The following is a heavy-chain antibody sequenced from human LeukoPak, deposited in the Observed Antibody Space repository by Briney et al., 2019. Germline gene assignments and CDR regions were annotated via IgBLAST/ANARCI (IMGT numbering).Heavy chain of an antibody. CDR3: ASAWDHITGCDH. Sequence: ASVKVSCKASGYIFTAYYMHWVRQAPGQGLEWMGIINPSGGGTNYAQKFQGRATMTSDMSTSTVYMELSSLRSEDTAVYYCASAWDHITGCDHWGQGTLVTVSS. V-gene: IGHV1-46*01. CDR2: INPSGGGT. CDR1: GYIFTAYY. D-gene: IGHD2-21*01. J-gene: IGHJ4*02.